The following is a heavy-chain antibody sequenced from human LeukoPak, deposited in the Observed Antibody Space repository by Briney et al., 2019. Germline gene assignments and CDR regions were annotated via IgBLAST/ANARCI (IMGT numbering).Heavy chain of an antibody. V-gene: IGHV4-39*01. Sequence: PSETLSLTCTVSGGSISSSSYYWGWIRQPPGKGLEWIGSIYYSGSTYYNPSFKSRVTISVDTSKNQFSLKLSSVTAADTAVYYCARQNSGFIAAAGRFDYWGQGTLVTVSS. D-gene: IGHD6-13*01. CDR3: ARQNSGFIAAAGRFDY. CDR2: IYYSGST. J-gene: IGHJ4*02. CDR1: GGSISSSSYY.